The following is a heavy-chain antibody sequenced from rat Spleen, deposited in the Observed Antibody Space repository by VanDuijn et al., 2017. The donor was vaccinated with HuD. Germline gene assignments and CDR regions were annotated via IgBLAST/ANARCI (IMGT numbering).Heavy chain of an antibody. CDR3: ATDGFYDGTYYAVYVMDA. Sequence: EVQLVESGGGLVQPGRSLKLSCAASGFTFSNYDMAWVRQAPTQGLEWVASISPTGATTNYRDSVKGRFTISRDNAESTLFLQMDSLRSEDTATYYCATDGFYDGTYYAVYVMDAWGQGASVTVSS. J-gene: IGHJ4*01. D-gene: IGHD1-12*02. V-gene: IGHV5-19*01. CDR2: ISPTGATT. CDR1: GFTFSNYD.